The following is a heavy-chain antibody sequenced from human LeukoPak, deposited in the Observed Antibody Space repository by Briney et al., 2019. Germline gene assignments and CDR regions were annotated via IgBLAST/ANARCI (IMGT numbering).Heavy chain of an antibody. CDR3: ARHNPLWGY. V-gene: IGHV3-7*04. D-gene: IGHD1-14*01. CDR2: IKPDGSEI. J-gene: IGHJ4*02. Sequence: GGSLRLSCAASGFTFSDYWMDWVRQTPGEGLEWVANIKPDGSEIYYVDSVKGRVTISRDNAKNSLHLQMNSLRAEDTALYYCARHNPLWGYWGQGTLVTVSS. CDR1: GFTFSDYW.